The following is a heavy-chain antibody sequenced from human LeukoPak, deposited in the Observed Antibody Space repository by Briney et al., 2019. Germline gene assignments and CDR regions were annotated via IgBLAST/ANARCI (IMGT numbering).Heavy chain of an antibody. CDR3: ACDYGDSH. D-gene: IGHD4-17*01. V-gene: IGHV3-53*01. J-gene: IGHJ4*02. CDR1: GFTVSSNY. CDR2: IYSGGST. Sequence: GGSLRVSCAASGFTVSSNYMSWVRQAPGKGLEWASVIYSGGSTYYADSVKGRFTISRDNSKNTLYLQMNSLRAEDTAVYYCACDYGDSHWGQGTLVTVSS.